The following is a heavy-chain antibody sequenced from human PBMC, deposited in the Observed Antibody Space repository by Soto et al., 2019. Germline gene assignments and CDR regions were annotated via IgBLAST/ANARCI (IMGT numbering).Heavy chain of an antibody. CDR3: ARGGGVYYFDY. CDR2: IYYSGST. J-gene: IGHJ4*02. CDR1: GCSISSYY. Sequence: SETLSLTCTVSGCSISSYYWSWIRQPPGKGLEWIGYIYYSGSTNYNPSLKSRVTISVDTSKNQFSLKLSSVTAADTAVYYCARGGGVYYFDYWGQGTLVTVSS. V-gene: IGHV4-59*01. D-gene: IGHD2-8*02.